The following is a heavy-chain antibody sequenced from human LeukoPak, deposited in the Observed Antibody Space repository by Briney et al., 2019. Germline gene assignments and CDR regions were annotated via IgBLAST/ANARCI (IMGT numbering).Heavy chain of an antibody. J-gene: IGHJ4*02. Sequence: GGSLRLSCAASGFTVSSNYMSWVRQAPGKGLEWVSVIYSGGSTYYADSVKGRFTISRDNSKNTLYLQMNSLRVEDTAMYYCAKTHSHFPPYFDYWGQGTLVIVSS. CDR2: IYSGGST. CDR1: GFTVSSNY. CDR3: AKTHSHFPPYFDY. V-gene: IGHV3-53*01. D-gene: IGHD4-11*01.